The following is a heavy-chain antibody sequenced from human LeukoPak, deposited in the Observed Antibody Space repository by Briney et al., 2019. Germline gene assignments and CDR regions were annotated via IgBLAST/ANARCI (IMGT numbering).Heavy chain of an antibody. V-gene: IGHV3-74*01. CDR1: GFTFNSYW. CDR3: VRGKVADY. J-gene: IGHJ4*02. Sequence: GGSLRLSCAVSGFTFNSYWMHWVRQAPGKGLVWVSRIKSDGRGTSYADSVKGRFTISRDNAKNTLYLQMNSLRAEDTAVYYCVRGKVADYWGQGTLVTVSS. CDR2: IKSDGRGT.